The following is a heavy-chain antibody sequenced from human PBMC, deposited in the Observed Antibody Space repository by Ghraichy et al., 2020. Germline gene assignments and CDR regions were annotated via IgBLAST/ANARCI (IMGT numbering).Heavy chain of an antibody. D-gene: IGHD6-19*01. CDR3: ARDLSGYSSGWYDY. J-gene: IGHJ4*02. V-gene: IGHV4-38-2*02. CDR2: IYHSGST. Sequence: SQTLSLTCAVSGYSISSGYYWGWIRQPPGKGLEWIGSIYHSGSTYYNPSLKSRVTISVDTSKNQFSLKVSFVTAADTAVYYCARDLSGYSSGWYDYWGQGTLVTVSS. CDR1: GYSISSGYY.